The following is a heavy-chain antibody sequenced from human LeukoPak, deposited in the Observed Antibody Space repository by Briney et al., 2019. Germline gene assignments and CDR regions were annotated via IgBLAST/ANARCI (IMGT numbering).Heavy chain of an antibody. D-gene: IGHD6-19*01. J-gene: IGHJ4*02. CDR2: TRNKANRYTT. Sequence: GGSLRLSCAASGFTFSDHFMDWVRQAPGKGLEWVGRTRNKANRYTTEYAASVKGKFTISRDDSKNSLYLQMNSLKTEDTAVYYCAREKRTSGWSPLDYWGQGTLVTVSS. CDR1: GFTFSDHF. CDR3: AREKRTSGWSPLDY. V-gene: IGHV3-72*01.